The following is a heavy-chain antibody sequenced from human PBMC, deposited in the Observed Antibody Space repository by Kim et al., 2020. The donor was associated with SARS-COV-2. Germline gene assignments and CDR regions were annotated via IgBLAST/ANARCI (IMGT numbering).Heavy chain of an antibody. J-gene: IGHJ5*02. CDR3: ARGTGSGGTGWFDP. V-gene: IGHV4-34*04. Sequence: PPPKRRATSSVDTSKNQFSLKLSSVTAADTAVYYCARGTGSGGTGWFDPWGQGTLVTVSS. D-gene: IGHD2-15*01.